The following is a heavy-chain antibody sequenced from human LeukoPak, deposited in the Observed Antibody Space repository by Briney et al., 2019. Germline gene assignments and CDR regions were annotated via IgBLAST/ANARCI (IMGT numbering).Heavy chain of an antibody. Sequence: GGSLRLSCAASGFTFSSYEMDWVRQAPGKGLEWVSYISSNGSTIYYADSVKGRFTISRDNAKNSLYLQMNSLRAEDTAVYYCARPLTFGGVIGFDYWGQGTLVTVSS. J-gene: IGHJ4*02. CDR2: ISSNGSTI. D-gene: IGHD3-16*02. CDR3: ARPLTFGGVIGFDY. CDR1: GFTFSSYE. V-gene: IGHV3-48*03.